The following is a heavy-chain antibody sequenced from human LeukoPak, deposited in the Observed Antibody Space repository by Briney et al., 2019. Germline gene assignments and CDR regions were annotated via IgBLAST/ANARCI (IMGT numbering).Heavy chain of an antibody. Sequence: SETLSLTCTVSGGSFSGYYWSWIRQPPGKGLEWIGEINHSGSTNYNPSLKSRVTISVDTSKNQFSLKLSSVTAADTAVYYCARICGGDCYEIFDYWGQGTLVTVSS. CDR1: GGSFSGYY. CDR2: INHSGST. CDR3: ARICGGDCYEIFDY. D-gene: IGHD2-21*02. J-gene: IGHJ4*02. V-gene: IGHV4-34*01.